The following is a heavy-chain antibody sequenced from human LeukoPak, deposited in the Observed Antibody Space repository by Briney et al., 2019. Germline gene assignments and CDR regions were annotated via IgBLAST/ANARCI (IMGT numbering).Heavy chain of an antibody. D-gene: IGHD1-20*01. CDR3: ARGPYNWNDVYAFDI. V-gene: IGHV4-61*02. CDR1: GRSISSGSYY. CDR2: IYTSGST. J-gene: IGHJ3*02. Sequence: SQTLSLTCTVSGRSISSGSYYWSWIRQPAGKGLEWIGRIYTSGSTNYNPSLKSRVTISVDTSKNQFSLKLSSVTAADTAVYYCARGPYNWNDVYAFDIWGQGTMVTVSS.